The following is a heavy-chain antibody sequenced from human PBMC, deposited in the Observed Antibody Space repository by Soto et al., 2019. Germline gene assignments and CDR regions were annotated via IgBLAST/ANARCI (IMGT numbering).Heavy chain of an antibody. Sequence: KPSETLSLTCAVSGGSISSSNWWSWVRQPPGKGLEWIGEIYHGGSTNYNPSLKSRVTISVDKSKNQFSLKLSSVTAADTAVYYCARGIPTKGGNWFDPWGQGTLVTVSS. CDR3: ARGIPTKGGNWFDP. D-gene: IGHD3-16*01. CDR2: IYHGGST. J-gene: IGHJ5*02. CDR1: GGSISSSNW. V-gene: IGHV4-4*02.